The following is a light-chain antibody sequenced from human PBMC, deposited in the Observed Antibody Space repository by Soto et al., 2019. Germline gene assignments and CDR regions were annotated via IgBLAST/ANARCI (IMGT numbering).Light chain of an antibody. Sequence: DIQMTQSPSSLSASVGDRVTITCRASESISSWLAWYQQKPGKAPKLLIFKASSLEGGVPSRFSGSGSGTEFTLTISSLQPDDFANYSCQQDTTYPLTFGGGTKVEIK. CDR1: ESISSW. CDR2: KAS. CDR3: QQDTTYPLT. V-gene: IGKV1-5*03. J-gene: IGKJ4*01.